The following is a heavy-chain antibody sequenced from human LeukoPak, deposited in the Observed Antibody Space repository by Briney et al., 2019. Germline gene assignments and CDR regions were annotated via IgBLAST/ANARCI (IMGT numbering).Heavy chain of an antibody. J-gene: IGHJ5*02. CDR2: INSDGTTT. CDR1: AFNFTAYW. CDR3: AVSNGGYGP. V-gene: IGHV3-74*01. Sequence: GGSLRLSCGSTAFNFTAYWMRWVRQDPRQGLLWVARINSDGTTTNYADSVKGRFTISRDNAKNTLFLQMNSLRAEDTAVYFCAVSNGGYGPWGQGALVTVSS. D-gene: IGHD5-12*01.